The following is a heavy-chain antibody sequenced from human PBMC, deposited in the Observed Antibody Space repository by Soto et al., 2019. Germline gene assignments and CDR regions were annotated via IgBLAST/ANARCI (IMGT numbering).Heavy chain of an antibody. D-gene: IGHD2-15*01. CDR1: GFTFSSYG. CDR2: IWYDGSNK. CDR3: ARSRVVAATNGLDY. Sequence: GGSLRLSCAASGFTFSSYGMHWVRQAPGKGLGWVAVIWYDGSNKYYADSVKGRFTIPRDNSKNTLYLQMNSLRAEDTAVYYCARSRVVAATNGLDYWGQGTLVTVSS. V-gene: IGHV3-33*01. J-gene: IGHJ4*02.